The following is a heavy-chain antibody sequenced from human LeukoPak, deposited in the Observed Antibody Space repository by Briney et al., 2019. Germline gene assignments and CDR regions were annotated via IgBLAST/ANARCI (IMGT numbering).Heavy chain of an antibody. V-gene: IGHV3-9*03. CDR3: AKDGRPFDL. CDR1: GFTFDDYA. CDR2: ISWNSGSI. Sequence: GRSLRLSCAVSGFTFDDYAMHWVRQAPGKGLEWVSGISWNSGSIGYADSVKGRFTISRDNAKNSLYLQMNSLRAEDMALYYCAKDGRPFDLWGRGTLVTVSS. J-gene: IGHJ2*01.